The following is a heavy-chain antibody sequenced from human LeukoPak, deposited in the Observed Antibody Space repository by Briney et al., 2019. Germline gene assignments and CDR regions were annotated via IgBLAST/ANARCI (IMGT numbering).Heavy chain of an antibody. CDR3: VSRAGSPWGPFDD. CDR2: ISRGGVIT. Sequence: PGGSLRLSCAASGFTFSDYAINWVRQAPGKGLEWVSSISRGGVITYYAGSVKGRFTISRDNSNNTLYLYMNSLRAEDAAVYYCVSRAGSPWGPFDDWGQGTLVTVSS. V-gene: IGHV3-23*01. J-gene: IGHJ4*02. CDR1: GFTFSDYA. D-gene: IGHD7-27*01.